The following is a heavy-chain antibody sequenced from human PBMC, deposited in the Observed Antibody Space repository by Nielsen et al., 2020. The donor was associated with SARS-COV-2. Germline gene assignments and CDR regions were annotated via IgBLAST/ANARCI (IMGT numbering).Heavy chain of an antibody. D-gene: IGHD2-15*01. CDR3: AKDAGYLGYCSGGSCSGDYYYYGMDV. J-gene: IGHJ6*02. CDR2: ISWNSGSI. CDR1: GFTFDDYA. Sequence: SLRLSCAASGFTFDDYAMHWVRQAPGKGLEWVSGISWNSGSIGYADSVKGRFTISRDNAKNSLYLQMNSLRAEDTALYYCAKDAGYLGYCSGGSCSGDYYYYGMDVWGQGTTVTVSS. V-gene: IGHV3-9*01.